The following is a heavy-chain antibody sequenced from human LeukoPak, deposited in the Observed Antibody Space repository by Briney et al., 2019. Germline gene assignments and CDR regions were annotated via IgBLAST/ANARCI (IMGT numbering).Heavy chain of an antibody. D-gene: IGHD4-17*01. J-gene: IGHJ4*02. CDR3: ARDPSLYGVAPFDY. V-gene: IGHV1-18*01. Sequence: ASVKVSCKASGYTFTSYGVTWVRQAPGQGLEWMGWISAYTGNTNYAQKLQGRVIMTTDTSTSTAYMELRSLRTDDTAVYCCARDPSLYGVAPFDYWGQGTLVTVSS. CDR2: ISAYTGNT. CDR1: GYTFTSYG.